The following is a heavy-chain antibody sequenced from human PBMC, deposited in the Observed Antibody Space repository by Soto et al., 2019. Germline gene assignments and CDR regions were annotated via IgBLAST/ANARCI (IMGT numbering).Heavy chain of an antibody. CDR3: ARLIVGATTNAFDI. Sequence: SVKVSCKASGGTFTNYAFSWVRQAPGQGLEWMGRIIPILGIANYAQKFQGRVTITADKSTSTAYMELSSLRSEDTAVYYCARLIVGATTNAFDIWGQGTMVTVSS. V-gene: IGHV1-69*04. J-gene: IGHJ3*02. CDR1: GGTFTNYA. CDR2: IIPILGIA. D-gene: IGHD1-26*01.